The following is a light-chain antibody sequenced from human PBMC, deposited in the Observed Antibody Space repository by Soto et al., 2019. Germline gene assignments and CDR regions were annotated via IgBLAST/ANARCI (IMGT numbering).Light chain of an antibody. CDR1: SSDVGGYNY. J-gene: IGLJ2*01. Sequence: QSALTQPASVSGSPGQSTTISCTGTSSDVGGYNYVSWYQQHPGKAPKLMIYEVTNRPSGVSDRFSGSKSGNTASLTISGLQAEDEADYYCNSYTTSSPYVVFGGATKLTVL. V-gene: IGLV2-14*01. CDR2: EVT. CDR3: NSYTTSSPYVV.